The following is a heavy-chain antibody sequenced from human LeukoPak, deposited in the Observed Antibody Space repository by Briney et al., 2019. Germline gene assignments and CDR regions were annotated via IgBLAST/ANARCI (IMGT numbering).Heavy chain of an antibody. CDR1: GGSISSYY. D-gene: IGHD3-3*01. Sequence: SETLSLTCTVSGGSISSYYWGWIRQPPGKGLEWIGEINHSGSTNYNPSLKSRVTISVDTSKNQFSLKLSAVTAPDTTVYDCARGRRGYAFWSGSSVGWFDPWGQGTLVTVSS. CDR3: ARGRRGYAFWSGSSVGWFDP. V-gene: IGHV4-34*01. CDR2: INHSGST. J-gene: IGHJ5*01.